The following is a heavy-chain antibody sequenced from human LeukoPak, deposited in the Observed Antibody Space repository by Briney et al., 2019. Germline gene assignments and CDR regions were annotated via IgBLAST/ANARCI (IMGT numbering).Heavy chain of an antibody. CDR1: GYTFTSYY. Sequence: ASVKVSCKASGYTFTSYYMHWVRQAPGQGLEWMGIINPSGGSTSYAQKFQGRVTMTRDTSTGTDYMELSSLRSEDTAVYYCASGLRNEYQLLYFWYFDLWGRGTMVTVSS. CDR2: INPSGGST. CDR3: ASGLRNEYQLLYFWYFDL. V-gene: IGHV1-46*03. J-gene: IGHJ2*01. D-gene: IGHD2-2*02.